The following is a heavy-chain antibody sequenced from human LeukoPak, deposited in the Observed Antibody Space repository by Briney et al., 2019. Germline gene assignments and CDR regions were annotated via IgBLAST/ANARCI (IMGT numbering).Heavy chain of an antibody. D-gene: IGHD3-16*01. V-gene: IGHV3-7*01. CDR3: ARPAYTAAYDL. CDR1: GFTFSRFR. CDR2: MKGDGSEI. J-gene: IGHJ3*01. Sequence: TGGSLRLSCAASGFTFSRFRMSWVRQPPGKGLEWVANMKGDGSEIHYVDSVKGRFTISRDNARNSLFLQMNGLRPEDTAVYYCARPAYTAAYDLWGQGTMVTVSS.